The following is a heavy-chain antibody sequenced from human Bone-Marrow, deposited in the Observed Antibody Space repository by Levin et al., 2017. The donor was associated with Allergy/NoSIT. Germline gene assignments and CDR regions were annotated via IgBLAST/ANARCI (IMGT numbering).Heavy chain of an antibody. Sequence: ASVKVSCKASGYTFTGYYMHWVRQAPGQGLEWMGRINPNSGGTNYAQKFQGRVTMTRDTSISTAYMELSRLRSDDTAVYYWARDGRGSGIPGYYYMDVWGKGTTVTVSS. J-gene: IGHJ6*03. D-gene: IGHD3-10*01. CDR3: ARDGRGSGIPGYYYMDV. CDR2: INPNSGGT. V-gene: IGHV1-2*06. CDR1: GYTFTGYY.